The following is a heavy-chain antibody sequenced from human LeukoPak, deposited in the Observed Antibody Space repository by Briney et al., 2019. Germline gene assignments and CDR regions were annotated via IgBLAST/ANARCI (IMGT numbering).Heavy chain of an antibody. CDR1: GGSISSYY. Sequence: SETLFLTCTVSGGSISSYYWSWIRQPAGKGLEWIGRIYTSGSTNYNPSLKSRVTMSVDTSKNQFSLKLSSVTAADTAVYYCARDFIVGGNNSSGWYSYYYYMDVWGKGTTVTVSS. CDR3: ARDFIVGGNNSSGWYSYYYYMDV. D-gene: IGHD6-19*01. CDR2: IYTSGST. V-gene: IGHV4-4*07. J-gene: IGHJ6*03.